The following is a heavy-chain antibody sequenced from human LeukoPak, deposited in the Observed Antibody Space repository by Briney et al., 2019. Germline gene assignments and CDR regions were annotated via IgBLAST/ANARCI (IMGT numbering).Heavy chain of an antibody. Sequence: PGGSLRLSCAASGFTFSSYGMHWVRQAPGKGLEWVAVIWYDGSNKYYADSVKGRFTVSRDNSKNTLYLQMNSLRAEDTAVYYCGGDMATTGAAGVDCWGQGTLVTVSS. D-gene: IGHD1-1*01. CDR3: GGDMATTGAAGVDC. V-gene: IGHV3-33*01. CDR2: IWYDGSNK. J-gene: IGHJ4*02. CDR1: GFTFSSYG.